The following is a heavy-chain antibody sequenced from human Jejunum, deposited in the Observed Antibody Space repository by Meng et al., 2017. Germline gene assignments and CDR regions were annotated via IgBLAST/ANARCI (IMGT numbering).Heavy chain of an antibody. CDR3: ARGVVAGAPYPGHWFDP. D-gene: IGHD2-15*01. J-gene: IGHJ5*02. CDR1: GCSISSVYYY. CDR2: IQDTGNA. Sequence: QVLLQGSGPGLVKPSQTRSLTCTVPGCSISSVYYYWSWIRQNPGKGLEWIGSIQDTGNAYQNPSLKSRLTMSIDTSENQFSLKLSSVTAADTAVYYCARGVVAGAPYPGHWFDPWGQGTLVTVSS. V-gene: IGHV4-31*03.